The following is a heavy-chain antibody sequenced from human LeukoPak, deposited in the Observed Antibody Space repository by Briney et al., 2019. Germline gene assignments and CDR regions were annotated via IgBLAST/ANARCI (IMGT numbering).Heavy chain of an antibody. V-gene: IGHV3-43*02. CDR1: GFTFSSYA. D-gene: IGHD5-24*01. CDR2: ISGDGGST. Sequence: PGGSLRLSCAASGFTFSSYAMHWVRQAPGKGLEWVSLISGDGGSTYYADSVKGRFTISRDNSKNSLYLQMNSLRTEDTALYYCAKSRRDGYNLDAFDIWGQGTMVTVSS. J-gene: IGHJ3*02. CDR3: AKSRRDGYNLDAFDI.